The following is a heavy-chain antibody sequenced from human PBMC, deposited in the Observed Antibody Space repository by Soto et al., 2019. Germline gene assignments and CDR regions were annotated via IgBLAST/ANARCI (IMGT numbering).Heavy chain of an antibody. D-gene: IGHD3-3*01. CDR1: GYTFTDFD. CDR2: MNTNTGNT. V-gene: IGHV1-8*02. CDR3: ARVGRVFGGQAGS. Sequence: QVLLVQSGADVKKPGASVKVSCKTSGYTFTDFDINWVRQAPGQGLEWMGWMNTNTGNTGYAQKFQGRVTMTMDTSIRTAYMALISLRAEDTAINYCARVGRVFGGQAGSWGQGTLVTVSS. J-gene: IGHJ5*02.